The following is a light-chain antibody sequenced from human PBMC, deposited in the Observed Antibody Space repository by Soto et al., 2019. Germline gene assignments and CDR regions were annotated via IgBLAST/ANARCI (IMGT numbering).Light chain of an antibody. J-gene: IGLJ1*01. CDR1: SSDIGAYDY. V-gene: IGLV2-14*01. Sequence: QSALTQPASLSGSPGQSITISCTGTSSDIGAYDYVSWFQQHPGKAPKLMISEVNNRPSGVSNRFSGSKSSNTAYLTISGLQVEDEAEYYCSSYAGSNNYVFGTGTKVTVL. CDR3: SSYAGSNNYV. CDR2: EVN.